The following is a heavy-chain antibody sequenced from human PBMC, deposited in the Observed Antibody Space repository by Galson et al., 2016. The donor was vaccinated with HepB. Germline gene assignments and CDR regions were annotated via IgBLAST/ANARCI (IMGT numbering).Heavy chain of an antibody. V-gene: IGHV3-48*02. CDR3: SRELMGSKEYYYYGMDV. J-gene: IGHJ6*02. D-gene: IGHD1-26*01. CDR2: LSSTSSTI. Sequence: SLRLSCAASGFSFSSYNMNWVRQAPGKGLEWVSFLSSTSSTIYYADSVKGRFTIFRDNAKNSLYLQTNSLRDEDTAVYYCSRELMGSKEYYYYGMDVWGQGTTATVSS. CDR1: GFSFSSYN.